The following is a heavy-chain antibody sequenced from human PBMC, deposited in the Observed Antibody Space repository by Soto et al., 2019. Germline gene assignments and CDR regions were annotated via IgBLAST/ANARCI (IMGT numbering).Heavy chain of an antibody. J-gene: IGHJ4*02. CDR2: ISYDGSNK. Sequence: QVQLVESGGGVVQPGRSLRLSCAASGFTFSSYGMHWVRQAPGKGLEWVAVISYDGSNKYYADSVKGRFTISRDNSKNTLYLQMNSLRAEDTAVYYCAKDRRPFYETTAGSFDYWGQGTLVTVSS. CDR1: GFTFSSYG. CDR3: AKDRRPFYETTAGSFDY. V-gene: IGHV3-30*18. D-gene: IGHD4-17*01.